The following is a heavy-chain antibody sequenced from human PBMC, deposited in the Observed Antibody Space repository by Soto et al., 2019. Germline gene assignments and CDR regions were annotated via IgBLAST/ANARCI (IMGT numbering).Heavy chain of an antibody. V-gene: IGHV4-31*03. D-gene: IGHD3-10*01. CDR3: ATSYSPWSFHY. CDR1: GDSIGSGAYY. Sequence: PSETLSLTCTVSGDSIGSGAYYWAWIRQHPGKGLEWIGYTYSSGGTFYNPSLASRVTISADTSESRFSLALSSLTAADTAIYYCATSYSPWSFHYWGQGSLVTVSS. CDR2: TYSSGGT. J-gene: IGHJ4*02.